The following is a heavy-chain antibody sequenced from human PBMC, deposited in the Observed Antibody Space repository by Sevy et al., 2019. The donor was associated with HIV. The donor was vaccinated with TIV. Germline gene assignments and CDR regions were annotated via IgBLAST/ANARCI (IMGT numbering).Heavy chain of an antibody. CDR3: ARDPYATSGFDY. V-gene: IGHV1-3*01. D-gene: IGHD3-16*01. J-gene: IGHJ4*02. CDR2: LNPGNGNT. Sequence: ASVKVSCKASGYTFNTFTIHWLRQAPGQSLVWMGWLNPGNGNTKSSQHFRGRVTITRDTSARTAYLELTGLTSEDTAVYFCARDPYATSGFDYWGQGTLVTVS. CDR1: GYTFNTFT.